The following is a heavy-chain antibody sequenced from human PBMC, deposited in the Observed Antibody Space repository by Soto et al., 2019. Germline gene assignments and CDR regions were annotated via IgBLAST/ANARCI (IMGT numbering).Heavy chain of an antibody. D-gene: IGHD6-25*01. CDR1: GFTFSGNG. CDR3: VKNGLSSAPSAIHX. CDR2: ISGSGRNT. J-gene: IGHJ4*02. Sequence: HPVGYLRLSCATSGFTFSGNGMSWVRQAPGKGLDWVSGISGSGRNTYYADSAKGRFTISRDNSKKTLFLQMNSLRAEDTAVYYCVKNGLSSAPSAIHXWGQGTLVTVS. V-gene: IGHV3-23*01.